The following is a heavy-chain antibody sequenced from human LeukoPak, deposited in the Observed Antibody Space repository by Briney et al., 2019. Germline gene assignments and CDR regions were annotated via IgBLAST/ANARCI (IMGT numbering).Heavy chain of an antibody. CDR3: AKVDDSSGYGYDY. CDR2: LSGDSAYV. D-gene: IGHD3-22*01. Sequence: GGSLRLSCAASGFTFNNNAMTWVRQAPGKGLEWVSALSGDSAYVYYADSVKGRFTTSRDNSRNTLYLQMDSLRPEDTALYYCAKVDDSSGYGYDYWGQGTLVTVSS. J-gene: IGHJ4*02. V-gene: IGHV3-23*01. CDR1: GFTFNNNA.